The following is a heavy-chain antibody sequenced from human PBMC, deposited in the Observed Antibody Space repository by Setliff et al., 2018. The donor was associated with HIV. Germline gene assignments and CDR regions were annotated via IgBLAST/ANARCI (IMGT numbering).Heavy chain of an antibody. Sequence: GGSLRLSCAASEFTFSSYATSWVRQAPGKGLEWVSSISVSGGSTYYADSVKGRFTISRDNSKNTLYLQMNSLRAEDTAVYYCAKDQTGLIDYWCQGTLFTVSS. CDR2: ISVSGGST. D-gene: IGHD3-9*01. CDR1: EFTFSSYA. J-gene: IGHJ4*02. V-gene: IGHV3-23*01. CDR3: AKDQTGLIDY.